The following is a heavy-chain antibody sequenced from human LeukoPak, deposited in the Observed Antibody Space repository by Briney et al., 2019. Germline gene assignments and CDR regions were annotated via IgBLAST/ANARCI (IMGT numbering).Heavy chain of an antibody. V-gene: IGHV4-31*03. D-gene: IGHD3-22*01. CDR2: IYYSGST. J-gene: IGHJ5*02. CDR1: GGSISSGGYY. Sequence: SETLSLTCTVSGGSISSGGYYWSWIRQHPGKGLEWIGYIYYSGSTYYNPSLKSRVTISVDTSKNQFSLKLSSVTAADTAVYYCARASYDSSGAYGFAPGGQEPLVTVSS. CDR3: ARASYDSSGAYGFAP.